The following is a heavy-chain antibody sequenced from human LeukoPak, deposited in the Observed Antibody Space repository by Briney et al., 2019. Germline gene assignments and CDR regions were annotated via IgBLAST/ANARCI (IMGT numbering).Heavy chain of an antibody. Sequence: GRSLRLSCAASGFTFSNYAMHWVRQAPGKGLEWVAVISKDGSNKNHADSVKGRFTISRDNSKSTLYLQMNSLRAEDTAVYSCAKERGVGYLIDYWGQGALVTVSS. J-gene: IGHJ4*02. CDR2: ISKDGSNK. CDR1: GFTFSNYA. CDR3: AKERGVGYLIDY. D-gene: IGHD1-1*01. V-gene: IGHV3-30-3*01.